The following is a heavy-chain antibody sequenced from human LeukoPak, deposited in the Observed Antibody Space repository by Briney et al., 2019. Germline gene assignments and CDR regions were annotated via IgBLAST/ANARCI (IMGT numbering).Heavy chain of an antibody. CDR3: ARLSGYSSGHYYSDY. Sequence: GSLRLSCAASGFTFSTSWMTWVRQAPGKGLEWIGYIYYRGSTNYNPSLKSRVTISVDTSKNQFSLKLSSVTAADTAVYYCARLSGYSSGHYYSDYWGQGTLVTVSS. J-gene: IGHJ4*02. CDR2: IYYRGST. D-gene: IGHD3-22*01. CDR1: GFTFSTSW. V-gene: IGHV4-59*01.